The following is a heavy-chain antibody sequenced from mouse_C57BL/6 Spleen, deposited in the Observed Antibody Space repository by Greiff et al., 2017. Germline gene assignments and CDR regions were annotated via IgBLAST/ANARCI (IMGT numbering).Heavy chain of an antibody. D-gene: IGHD3-3*01. CDR1: GFNIKNYY. V-gene: IGHV14-3*01. Sequence: EVHLQQSVAELVRPGASVKLSCTASGFNIKNYYMHWVKQRPAQGLEWIGRIDPANGNTNYAAKFQGKATITADTSSNTAYLQLSSLTSEDTAIYYCATGTHYAMDYWGQGTSVTVSS. CDR3: ATGTHYAMDY. J-gene: IGHJ4*01. CDR2: IDPANGNT.